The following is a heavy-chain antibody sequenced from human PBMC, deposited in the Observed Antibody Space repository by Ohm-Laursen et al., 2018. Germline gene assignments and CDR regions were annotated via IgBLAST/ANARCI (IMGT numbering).Heavy chain of an antibody. CDR1: GGAISNYY. Sequence: GTLSLTCTVSGGAISNYYWSWIRQPPGKGLEWIGHINYSGNTNYNPSLKSRVTISVDTSKNQFSLRLSSVTAADTAVYYCARQEGYCSSTSCYEVWFNPWGQGTLVTVSS. CDR3: ARQEGYCSSTSCYEVWFNP. D-gene: IGHD2-2*01. J-gene: IGHJ5*02. V-gene: IGHV4-59*08. CDR2: INYSGNT.